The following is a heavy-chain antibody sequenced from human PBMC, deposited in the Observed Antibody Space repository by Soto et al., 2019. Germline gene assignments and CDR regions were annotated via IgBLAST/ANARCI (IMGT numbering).Heavy chain of an antibody. V-gene: IGHV6-1*01. CDR1: GDRVSGNSAA. CDR3: ARDLHMPHLSFSYGMDV. Sequence: PSQRLSLICAISGDRVSGNSAAWNWIRQSPSRGLEWLGRTYYISKWYTDYALSVKSPIPINPDTSKTQFSLQLTSVTPEDTAVYYCARDLHMPHLSFSYGMDVWGQGTTVTVSS. J-gene: IGHJ6*02. D-gene: IGHD2-2*01. CDR2: TYYISKWYT.